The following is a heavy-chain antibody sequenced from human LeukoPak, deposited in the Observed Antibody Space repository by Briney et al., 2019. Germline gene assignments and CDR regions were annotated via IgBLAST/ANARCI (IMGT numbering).Heavy chain of an antibody. D-gene: IGHD6-19*01. CDR1: GFTFSSYS. CDR3: ARVSSGWSDAFDI. J-gene: IGHJ3*02. Sequence: PGGSLRLSCAASGFTFSSYSMNWVRQAPGKGLEWVSYISSSSSTIYYADSVKGRFTISRDNAKSSLYLQMNSLRAEDTAVYYCARVSSGWSDAFDIWGQGTMVTVSS. V-gene: IGHV3-48*01. CDR2: ISSSSSTI.